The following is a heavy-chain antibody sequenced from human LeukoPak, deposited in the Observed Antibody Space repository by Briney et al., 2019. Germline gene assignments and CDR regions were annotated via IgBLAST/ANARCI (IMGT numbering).Heavy chain of an antibody. CDR1: GYTFTSYY. J-gene: IGHJ5*02. D-gene: IGHD1-26*01. Sequence: ASVTVSCKASGYTFTSYYMHWVRQARGQGREWMGLINPIGGSTVYAQKFQGRVTMTRDMSTSTDYMELSSLRSEDTAIYYCARDNSVGDNAWWFDPWGQGTLVTVSS. V-gene: IGHV1-46*01. CDR3: ARDNSVGDNAWWFDP. CDR2: INPIGGST.